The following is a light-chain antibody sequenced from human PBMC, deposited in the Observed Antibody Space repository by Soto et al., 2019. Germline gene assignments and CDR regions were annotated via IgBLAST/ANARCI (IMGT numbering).Light chain of an antibody. Sequence: QSALTQPASVSGSPGQSITISCTGTSSDIGAYNFVSWYQQHPGKAPKLMLDDVNIRPSGVSNRFSGSKSGNTASLTISGVQAEDEADYYCTSWTTSTTMIFGGGTKVTVL. CDR3: TSWTTSTTMI. CDR2: DVN. J-gene: IGLJ2*01. V-gene: IGLV2-14*03. CDR1: SSDIGAYNF.